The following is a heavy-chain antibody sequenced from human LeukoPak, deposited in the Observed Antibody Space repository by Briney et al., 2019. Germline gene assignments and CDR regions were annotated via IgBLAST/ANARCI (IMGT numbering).Heavy chain of an antibody. D-gene: IGHD2-21*02. CDR1: GFTFSSYG. J-gene: IGHJ6*03. V-gene: IGHV3-30*02. CDR2: IRYDGSNK. Sequence: GGSLRLSCAASGFTFSSYGMHWVRQAPGKGLEWVAFIRYDGSNKYYADSVKGRFTISRDNSKNTLYLQMNSLRAEDTAVYYCANTADHYYYYMDVWGKGTTVTVSS. CDR3: ANTADHYYYYMDV.